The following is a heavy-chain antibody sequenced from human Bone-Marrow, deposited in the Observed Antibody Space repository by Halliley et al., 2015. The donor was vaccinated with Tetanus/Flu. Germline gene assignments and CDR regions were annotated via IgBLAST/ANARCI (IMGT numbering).Heavy chain of an antibody. D-gene: IGHD4-17*01. J-gene: IGHJ3*01. V-gene: IGHV3-23*01. CDR2: ISGSGDTT. Sequence: SLRLSCAASGFTFSTYVMSWVRRTPGKGLEWVSSISGSGDTTYYTDSVKGRFTISRDNSRDTLYLQMNSLRAEDTALYYCAVRGVTTVTASAFDVWGQGTGVTISS. CDR1: GFTFSTYV. CDR3: AVRGVTTVTASAFDV.